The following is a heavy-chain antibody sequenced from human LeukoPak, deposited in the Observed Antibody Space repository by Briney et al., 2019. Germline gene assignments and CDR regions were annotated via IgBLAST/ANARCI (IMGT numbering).Heavy chain of an antibody. CDR1: GYTFTSYD. CDR2: MNPNSGNT. J-gene: IGHJ5*02. V-gene: IGHV1-8*03. CDR3: ARGSTTGRSTSGDWFDP. D-gene: IGHD1-1*01. Sequence: SVKVSCKASGYTFTSYDINWVRQATGQGLEWMGWMNPNSGNTGYAQKFQGRVTITRDTSISTAYMELGSLRSEDTAVYYCARGSTTGRSTSGDWFDPWGQGTLVTVSS.